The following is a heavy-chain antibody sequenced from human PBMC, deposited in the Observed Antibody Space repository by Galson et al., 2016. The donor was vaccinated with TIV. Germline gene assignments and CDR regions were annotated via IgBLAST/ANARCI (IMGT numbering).Heavy chain of an antibody. CDR2: LSLSGTYT. D-gene: IGHD1-26*01. CDR1: GFTFTTYW. J-gene: IGHJ3*01. Sequence: SLRLSCAASGFTFTTYWMHWVRLAPGKGLEWVSSLSLSGTYTYYADSVKGRFTISRDNSKYTLFLHLNSLRAGDTAIYYCAKVGKSGDYSWDAFDVWGQGTVVTVSS. CDR3: AKVGKSGDYSWDAFDV. V-gene: IGHV3-23*01.